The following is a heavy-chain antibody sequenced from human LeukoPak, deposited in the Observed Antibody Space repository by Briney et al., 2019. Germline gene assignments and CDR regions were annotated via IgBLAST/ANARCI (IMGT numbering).Heavy chain of an antibody. D-gene: IGHD5-18*01. CDR3: AREVYSYGYD. CDR2: ISYDGSNK. CDR1: GFTFSSYA. J-gene: IGHJ4*02. Sequence: GRSLRLSRAASGFTFSSYAMHWVRQAPGKGLEWVAVISYDGSNKYYADSVKGRFTISRDNSKNTLYLQMNSLRAEDTAVYYCAREVYSYGYDWGQGTLVTVSS. V-gene: IGHV3-30-3*01.